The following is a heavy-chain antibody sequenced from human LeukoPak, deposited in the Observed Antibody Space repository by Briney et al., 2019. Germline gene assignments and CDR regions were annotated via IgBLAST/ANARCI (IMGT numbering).Heavy chain of an antibody. D-gene: IGHD3-22*01. CDR1: GFTDRNNY. CDR2: ISSSGSSI. V-gene: IGHV3-11*04. CDR3: ARQYYYDTSGYDAFDT. Sequence: GGSLRLSCEASGFTDRNNYMTWVRQAPGKGLEWVSYISSSGSSIYYADSVKGRFTISRDNAKNSLCLQMNSLRAEDTAVYYCARQYYYDTSGYDAFDTWGQGTMVTVSS. J-gene: IGHJ3*02.